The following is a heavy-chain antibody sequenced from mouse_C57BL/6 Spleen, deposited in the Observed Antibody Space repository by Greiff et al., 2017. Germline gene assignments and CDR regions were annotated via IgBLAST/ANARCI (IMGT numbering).Heavy chain of an antibody. D-gene: IGHD3-2*02. CDR1: GYSITSGYY. CDR3: ARDSGYEDYAMDY. Sequence: EVKLQESGPGLVKPSQSLSLTCSVTGYSITSGYYWNWIRQFPGNKLEWMGYISYDGSNNYNPSLKNRISITRDTSKNQFFLKLNSVTTDDTATYYCARDSGYEDYAMDYWGQGTSVTVSS. J-gene: IGHJ4*01. V-gene: IGHV3-6*01. CDR2: ISYDGSN.